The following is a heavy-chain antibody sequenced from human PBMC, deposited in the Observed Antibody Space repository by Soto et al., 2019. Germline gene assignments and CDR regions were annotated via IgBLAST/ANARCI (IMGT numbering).Heavy chain of an antibody. CDR1: GFTFGTYE. D-gene: IGHD6-6*01. Sequence: GGSLRLSCAASGFTFGTYEMNWVRQAPGKGLGWVSYISRSGSTIYYADSVKGRFTISRDNAKNSLYLQLNSLRAEDTAVYYCARDPSLSSSSYLSYYYGMDVWGQGTTVTVSS. CDR3: ARDPSLSSSSYLSYYYGMDV. J-gene: IGHJ6*02. CDR2: ISRSGSTI. V-gene: IGHV3-48*03.